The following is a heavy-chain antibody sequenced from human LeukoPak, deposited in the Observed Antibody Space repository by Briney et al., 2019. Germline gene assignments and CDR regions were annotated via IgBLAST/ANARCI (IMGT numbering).Heavy chain of an antibody. CDR2: MNPKNGNT. Sequence: GASVKVSCKDSGFTFTSYDINWVRQARGQGLEWMGWMNPKNGNTGYAQKGQGRGTMTRDTSISTAYMELRGLRSEDTAVYYCVRDGEGAAIRVNYWFDPWGQGALVTVSS. CDR1: GFTFTSYD. D-gene: IGHD2-2*02. CDR3: VRDGEGAAIRVNYWFDP. V-gene: IGHV1-8*01. J-gene: IGHJ5*02.